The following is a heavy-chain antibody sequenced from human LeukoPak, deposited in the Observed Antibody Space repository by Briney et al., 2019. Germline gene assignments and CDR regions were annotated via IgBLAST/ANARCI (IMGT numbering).Heavy chain of an antibody. CDR3: ARNGDYAPVFDY. J-gene: IGHJ4*02. D-gene: IGHD4-17*01. CDR1: GGCISSYY. Sequence: PSETLSLTCTVSGGCISSYYWSWIRQPPGKGLEGIGYIYYSGSTNYNPSLKSRVTISVDTSKNQFSLKLSSVTAADTAVYYCARNGDYAPVFDYWGQGTLVTVSS. CDR2: IYYSGST. V-gene: IGHV4-59*01.